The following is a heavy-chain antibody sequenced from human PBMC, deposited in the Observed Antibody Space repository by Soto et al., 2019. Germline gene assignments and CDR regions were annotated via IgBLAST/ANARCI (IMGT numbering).Heavy chain of an antibody. V-gene: IGHV4-31*03. CDR3: ARAAYGDYARLNWFDP. Sequence: QVQLQESGPGLVKPSQTLSLTCTVSGGSISSSGYYWSWIRQHPEKGLEWIGNIYYSGGTYYNPSLKSRLTISIDTSNNQFSLKLSSVTAADTAIYYCARAAYGDYARLNWFDPWGQGTLVTVSS. J-gene: IGHJ5*02. D-gene: IGHD4-17*01. CDR1: GGSISSSGYY. CDR2: IYYSGGT.